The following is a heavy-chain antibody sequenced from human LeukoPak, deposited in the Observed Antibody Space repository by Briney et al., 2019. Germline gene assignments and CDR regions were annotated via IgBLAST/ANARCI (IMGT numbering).Heavy chain of an antibody. D-gene: IGHD3-22*01. V-gene: IGHV3-23*01. CDR1: GFTFSSYA. CDR3: PKPFAMIVDEGAFDF. J-gene: IGHJ3*01. CDR2: ISGSGGST. Sequence: GGSLRLSCAASGFTFSSYAMSWVRQAPGKGLEWVSAISGSGGSTYYADSVKGRFTISRDNSKNTLYLQMNSLRTEDTAVYYCPKPFAMIVDEGAFDFWGQGTRVTVSS.